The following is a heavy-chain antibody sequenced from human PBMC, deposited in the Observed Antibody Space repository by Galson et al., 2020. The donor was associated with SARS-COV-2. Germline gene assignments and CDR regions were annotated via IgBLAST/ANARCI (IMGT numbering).Heavy chain of an antibody. CDR2: INKDGTDT. Sequence: GGSLRLSCVASEFSSSNNWMSWVRQAPGKGLEWVANINKDGTDTYYLDSGRGRFTISRDNAKNSLYLQMDSLRVEDTAMYYCARDGDGYPNWGQGTLVTVSA. V-gene: IGHV3-7*04. CDR3: ARDGDGYPN. CDR1: EFSSSNNW. D-gene: IGHD2-21*01. J-gene: IGHJ4*02.